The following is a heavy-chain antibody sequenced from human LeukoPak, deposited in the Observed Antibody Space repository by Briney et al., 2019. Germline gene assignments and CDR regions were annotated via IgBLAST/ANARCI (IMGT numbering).Heavy chain of an antibody. V-gene: IGHV4-30-2*01. CDR1: GGSISSGGYS. J-gene: IGHJ4*02. CDR2: MYHSGST. D-gene: IGHD3-10*01. CDR3: ARDFSPVRFGELLRGLFDY. Sequence: SETLSLTCTVSGGSISSGGYSWSWIRQPPGKGLEWIGYMYHSGSTYYNPSLKSRVTISVDRSKNQFSLKLSSVTAADTAVYYCARDFSPVRFGELLRGLFDYWGQGTLVTVSS.